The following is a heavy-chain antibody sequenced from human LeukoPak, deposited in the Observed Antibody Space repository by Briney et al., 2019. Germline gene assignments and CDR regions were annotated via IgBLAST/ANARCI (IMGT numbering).Heavy chain of an antibody. D-gene: IGHD3-10*01. V-gene: IGHV3-23*01. CDR3: AKASVWTMVRVVSYFDD. J-gene: IGHJ4*02. Sequence: GGSLRLSCAASGFTFSTYGMTWVRQAPGKGLEWVSGISGSGDNTWYADSVKGRFTISRDNSKKTLYLQMHSLRAEDTAVYYCAKASVWTMVRVVSYFDDWGQGIQVTVSS. CDR1: GFTFSTYG. CDR2: ISGSGDNT.